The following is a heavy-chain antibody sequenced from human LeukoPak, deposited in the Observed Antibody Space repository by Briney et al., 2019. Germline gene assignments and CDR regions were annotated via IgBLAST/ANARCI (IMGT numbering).Heavy chain of an antibody. Sequence: PSETLSLTCGVSGGSITNTNYWTWVRQPPGKGLEWIGEVNLQGSTNYNPSLMGRVAIAVDTSENHISLQLTSVTAADTAVYYCARVEGKYSSSNRGYYFDYWGQGTLVTVSS. J-gene: IGHJ4*02. CDR3: ARVEGKYSSSNRGYYFDY. D-gene: IGHD6-6*01. V-gene: IGHV4-4*02. CDR2: VNLQGST. CDR1: GGSITNTNY.